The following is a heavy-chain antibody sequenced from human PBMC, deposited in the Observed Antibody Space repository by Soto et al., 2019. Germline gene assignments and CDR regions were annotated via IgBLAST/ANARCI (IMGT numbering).Heavy chain of an antibody. CDR2: ISYSGST. CDR1: GGSLCRGDYY. V-gene: IGHV4-30-4*01. CDR3: ATMGTTTGSYYFYY. D-gene: IGHD1-26*01. J-gene: IGHJ4*02. Sequence: PSETLSLTCTLSGGSLCRGDYYWSCLRQPPGKGLEWIASISYSGSTYYNPSLQSRVAMSVDTSRNQFSLRLSSVTAADTAVYYCATMGTTTGSYYFYYWGQGTLVTVSS.